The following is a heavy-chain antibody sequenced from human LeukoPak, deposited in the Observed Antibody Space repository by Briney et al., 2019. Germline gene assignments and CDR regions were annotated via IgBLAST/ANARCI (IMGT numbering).Heavy chain of an antibody. V-gene: IGHV1-46*01. D-gene: IGHD3-9*01. Sequence: ASVKVSCKASGYTFTSYYMHWVRQAPGQGLEWMGIINPSGGSTSYAQKFQGRVTMTRDMSTSTVYMELSSLRSEDTAVYYCARSALRYFDWLLKGFFDPWGQGTLVTVSS. J-gene: IGHJ5*02. CDR2: INPSGGST. CDR3: ARSALRYFDWLLKGFFDP. CDR1: GYTFTSYY.